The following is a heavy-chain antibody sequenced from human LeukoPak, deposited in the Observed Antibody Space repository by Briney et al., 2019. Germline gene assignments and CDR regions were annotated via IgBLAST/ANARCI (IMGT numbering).Heavy chain of an antibody. J-gene: IGHJ5*02. CDR3: ARSGFFWGLDL. CDR2: IHPNSDSS. CDR1: GYTFTGHY. Sequence: GASVTVSCKASGYTFTGHYMHWLRQAPGQGLEWIGWIHPNSDSSSYSQKFQGRVTMTRDTAINTDYLELSRLTSDDTAVYYCARSGFFWGLDLWGQGTLVTVSS. V-gene: IGHV1-2*02. D-gene: IGHD5-12*01.